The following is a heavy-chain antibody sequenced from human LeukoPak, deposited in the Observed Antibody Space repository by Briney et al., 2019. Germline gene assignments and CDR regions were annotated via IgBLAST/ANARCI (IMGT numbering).Heavy chain of an antibody. CDR1: GFTFSGSG. V-gene: IGHV3-30*02. J-gene: IGHJ4*02. CDR3: ARDRPNYYGSDGHYYRRDGDY. Sequence: GGSLRLSCAASGFTFSGSGMHWVRQAPGKGLEWVTFIRYDGSNKYYTDSVKGRFTISRDNSKNTLYLQMDSLRAEDTAVYYCARDRPNYYGSDGHYYRRDGDYWGRGTLVSVSS. D-gene: IGHD3-22*01. CDR2: IRYDGSNK.